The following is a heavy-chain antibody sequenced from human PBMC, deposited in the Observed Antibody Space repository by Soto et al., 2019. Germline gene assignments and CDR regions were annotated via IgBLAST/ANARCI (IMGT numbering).Heavy chain of an antibody. CDR2: IYYSGST. Sequence: SETLSLTCTVSGGSISSSSYYWGWIRQPPGKGLEWIGSIYYSGSTYYNPSLKSRVTISVDTSKNQFSLKLSSVTAADTAVYYCARHSRDYGDYFVYYDYWGQGTLVTVSS. V-gene: IGHV4-39*01. CDR3: ARHSRDYGDYFVYYDY. CDR1: GGSISSSSYY. D-gene: IGHD4-17*01. J-gene: IGHJ4*02.